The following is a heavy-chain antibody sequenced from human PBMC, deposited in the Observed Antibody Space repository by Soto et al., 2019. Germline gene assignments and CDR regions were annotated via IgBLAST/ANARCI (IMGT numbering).Heavy chain of an antibody. CDR1: GGTFNTYT. V-gene: IGHV1-69*01. CDR3: SSLNNWSSGDRRIDV. CDR2: IMPLYAKP. Sequence: QVQLVQSGAEVKKPGSSVKVSCKASGGTFNTYTISWVRQVPGQGLEWMGGIMPLYAKPTYAQPFLGRLILTAIDNTSTVYMELSSLSFEDTALYYYSSLNNWSSGDRRIDVWGRGTAVSVSS. J-gene: IGHJ6*02. D-gene: IGHD1-26*01.